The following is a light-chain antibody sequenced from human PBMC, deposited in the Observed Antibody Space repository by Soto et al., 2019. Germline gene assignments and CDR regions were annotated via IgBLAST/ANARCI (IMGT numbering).Light chain of an antibody. V-gene: IGKV3-15*01. CDR1: QNIDNN. J-gene: IGKJ1*01. CDR2: ATS. Sequence: EIVMTQSPATLSVSPGGRATLSCRASQNIDNNLAWYQQRPGQAPRLLIYATSTRATGVPARFSGSGSGTEFTLTISSLQSEDFAVYCCQQYNNWPPTFGQGTKVDIK. CDR3: QQYNNWPPT.